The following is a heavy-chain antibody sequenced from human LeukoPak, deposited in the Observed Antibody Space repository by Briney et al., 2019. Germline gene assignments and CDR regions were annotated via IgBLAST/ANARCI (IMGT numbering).Heavy chain of an antibody. CDR1: GFTFSSYG. V-gene: IGHV3-7*01. CDR2: IKQDGSEK. D-gene: IGHD3-10*01. CDR3: ARAIQYGSGSYKEKKTPNWFDP. Sequence: PGGSLRLSCAASGFTFSSYGMHWVRQAPGKGLEWVANIKQDGSEKYYVDSVKGRFTISRDNAKNSLYLQMNSLRAEDTAVYYCARAIQYGSGSYKEKKTPNWFDPWGQGTLVTVSS. J-gene: IGHJ5*02.